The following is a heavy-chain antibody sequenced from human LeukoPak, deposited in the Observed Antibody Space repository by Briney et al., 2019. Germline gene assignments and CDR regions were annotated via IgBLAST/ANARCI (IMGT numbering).Heavy chain of an antibody. Sequence: GGSLRLSCAASGFTFSSYAMHWVRQAPGKGLEWVAVISYDGSNKYYADSVKGRFTISRDNSKNTLYLQMNSLRAEDTAVYYCANGRVYDYWGQGTLVTVSS. CDR1: GFTFSSYA. CDR3: ANGRVYDY. J-gene: IGHJ4*02. CDR2: ISYDGSNK. V-gene: IGHV3-30*04. D-gene: IGHD2-8*01.